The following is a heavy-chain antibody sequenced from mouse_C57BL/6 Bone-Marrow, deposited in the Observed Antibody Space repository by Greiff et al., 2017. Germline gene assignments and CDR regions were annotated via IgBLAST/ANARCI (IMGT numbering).Heavy chain of an antibody. V-gene: IGHV10-1*01. Sequence: DVQLVESGGGLVQPKGSLKLSCAASGFSFNTYAMNWVRQAPGKGLEWVARIRSKSNNYATYYADSVKDRFTISRDDSESMLYLQMNNLKTEDTAMYYCVRQRTYYSKGSYWYFDVWGTGTTVTVSS. CDR3: VRQRTYYSKGSYWYFDV. D-gene: IGHD2-5*01. CDR1: GFSFNTYA. CDR2: IRSKSNNYAT. J-gene: IGHJ1*03.